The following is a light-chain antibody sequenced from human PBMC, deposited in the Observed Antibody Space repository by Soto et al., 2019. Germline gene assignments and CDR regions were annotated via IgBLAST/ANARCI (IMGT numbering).Light chain of an antibody. CDR2: EVT. CDR1: SIDVGGYNL. Sequence: QSALTQPASVSGSPGQSITISCTGTSIDVGGYNLVSWYQQHPGKAPKLMIYEVTNRPSGVSTRFSGSKSGNTASLTISGLQADDEADYYCYSYTSNTTRLFGTGTKVT. CDR3: YSYTSNTTRL. V-gene: IGLV2-14*01. J-gene: IGLJ1*01.